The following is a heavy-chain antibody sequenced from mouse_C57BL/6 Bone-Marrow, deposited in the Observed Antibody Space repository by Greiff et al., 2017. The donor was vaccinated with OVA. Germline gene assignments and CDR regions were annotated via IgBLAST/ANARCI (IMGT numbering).Heavy chain of an antibody. CDR1: GYSITSGYY. D-gene: IGHD1-1*01. V-gene: IGHV3-6*01. CDR2: ISYDGSN. CDR3: ARGPYYYGSFYFDY. Sequence: EVHLVESGPGLVKPSQSLSLTCSVTGYSITSGYYWNWIRQFPGNKLEWMGYISYDGSNNYNPSLKNRISITRDTSKNQFFLKLNSVTTEDTATYYCARGPYYYGSFYFDYWGQGTTLTVSS. J-gene: IGHJ2*01.